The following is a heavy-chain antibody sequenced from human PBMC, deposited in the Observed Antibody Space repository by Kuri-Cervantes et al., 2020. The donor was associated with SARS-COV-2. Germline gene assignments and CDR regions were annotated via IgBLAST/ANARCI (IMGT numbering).Heavy chain of an antibody. Sequence: GESLKISCAASGFTFSSYGMHWVRQAPGKGLEWVAVIWYDGSNKYYADSVKGRFTISRDNSKNTLYLQMNSLRAEDTAVYYCAREGLVGATTGIDYWGQGTLVTVYS. CDR2: IWYDGSNK. V-gene: IGHV3-33*01. J-gene: IGHJ4*02. D-gene: IGHD1-26*01. CDR1: GFTFSSYG. CDR3: AREGLVGATTGIDY.